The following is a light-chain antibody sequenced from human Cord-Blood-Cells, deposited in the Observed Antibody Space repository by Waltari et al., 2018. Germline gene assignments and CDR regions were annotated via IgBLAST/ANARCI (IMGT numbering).Light chain of an antibody. CDR2: DVS. V-gene: IGLV2-14*01. CDR1: SSDVGGYNY. CDR3: SSYTSSSTWV. Sequence: QSALTQPASVSGSPGQSITISCTGTSSDVGGYNYVSWYQQHPGKAPKLMIYDVSKRPSGVSNRFSGSKSGSTASLTISGLQAEDEADYSCSSYTSSSTWVFGGGTKLTVL. J-gene: IGLJ3*02.